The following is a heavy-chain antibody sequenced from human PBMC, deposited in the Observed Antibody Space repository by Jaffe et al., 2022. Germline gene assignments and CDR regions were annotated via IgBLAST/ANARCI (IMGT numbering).Heavy chain of an antibody. D-gene: IGHD6-19*01. V-gene: IGHV4-38-2*01. CDR3: AIHPSYSSGWYPPDY. CDR2: IYHSGST. Sequence: QVQLQESGPGLVKPSETLSLTCAVSGYSISSGYYWGWIRQPPGKGLEWIGSIYHSGSTYYNPSLKSRVTISVDTSKNQFSLKLSSVTAADTAVYYCAIHPSYSSGWYPPDYWGQGTLVTVSS. J-gene: IGHJ4*02. CDR1: GYSISSGYY.